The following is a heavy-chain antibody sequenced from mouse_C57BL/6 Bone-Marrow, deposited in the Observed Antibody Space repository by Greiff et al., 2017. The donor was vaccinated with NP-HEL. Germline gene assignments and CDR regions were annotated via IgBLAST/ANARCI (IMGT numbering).Heavy chain of an antibody. CDR1: GYTFTRYW. Sequence: QVQLQQPGAELVKPGASVKMSCKASGYTFTRYWITWVKQRPGQGLEWIGDIYPGSGSTNYNEKFKSKATLTVDTSSSTAYMQLSSLTSEDSAVYYCARGRYYGSGGYFDYWGQGTTLTVSS. V-gene: IGHV1-55*01. CDR3: ARGRYYGSGGYFDY. D-gene: IGHD1-1*01. J-gene: IGHJ2*01. CDR2: IYPGSGST.